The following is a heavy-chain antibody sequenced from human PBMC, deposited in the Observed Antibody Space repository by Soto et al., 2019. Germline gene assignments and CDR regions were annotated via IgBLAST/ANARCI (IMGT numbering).Heavy chain of an antibody. CDR1: GGSINTATHS. D-gene: IGHD4-4*01. Sequence: QLQLQESGSGLVKPSQTLSLTCAVSGGSINTATHSWSWIRQPPGKGLEWIGYIYHSGSTYYNPSGTRRVTISIDKSNNQVSLRLSPVTAADTAVYSCARGGGVTTTGDDYWGQGILVTVSS. V-gene: IGHV4-30-2*01. CDR3: ARGGGVTTTGDDY. CDR2: IYHSGST. J-gene: IGHJ4*02.